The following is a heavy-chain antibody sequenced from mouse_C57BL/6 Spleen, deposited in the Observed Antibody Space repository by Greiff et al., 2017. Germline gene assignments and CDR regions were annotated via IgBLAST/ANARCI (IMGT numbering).Heavy chain of an antibody. D-gene: IGHD1-1*01. CDR2: INPNNGGT. V-gene: IGHV1-18*01. CDR3: ARGGPYGSPLDY. CDR1: GYTFTDYN. Sequence: VQLQQSGPELVKPGASVKIPCKASGYTFTDYNMDWVKQSHGKSLEWIGDINPNNGGTIYNQKFKGKATLTVDKSSSTAYMELRSLTSEDTAVYYCARGGPYGSPLDYWGQGTTLTVSS. J-gene: IGHJ2*01.